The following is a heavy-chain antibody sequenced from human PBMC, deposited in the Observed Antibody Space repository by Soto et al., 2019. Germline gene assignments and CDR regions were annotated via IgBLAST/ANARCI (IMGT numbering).Heavy chain of an antibody. CDR2: ISAYNGNT. CDR3: AREESSGWYVGIDY. D-gene: IGHD6-19*01. CDR1: GYTFTIYG. J-gene: IGHJ4*02. V-gene: IGHV1-18*01. Sequence: ASVKVSCKASGYTFTIYGISWVRQAPGQGLEWMGWISAYNGNTNYAQKLQGRVTMTTDTSTSTAYMELRSLRSDDTAVYYCAREESSGWYVGIDYWGQGTLVTVSS.